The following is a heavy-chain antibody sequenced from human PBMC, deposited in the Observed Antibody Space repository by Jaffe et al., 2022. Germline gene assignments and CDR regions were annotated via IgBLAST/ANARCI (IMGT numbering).Heavy chain of an antibody. Sequence: QVQLVESGGGVVQPGGSLRLSCAASGFTFSSYGMHWVRQAPGKGLEWVAFIRYDGSNKYYADSVKGRFTISRDNSKNTLYLQMNSLRAEDTAVYYCAKDNERYYFDYWGQGTLVTVSS. CDR2: IRYDGSNK. J-gene: IGHJ4*02. CDR3: AKDNERYYFDY. D-gene: IGHD1-1*01. CDR1: GFTFSSYG. V-gene: IGHV3-30*02.